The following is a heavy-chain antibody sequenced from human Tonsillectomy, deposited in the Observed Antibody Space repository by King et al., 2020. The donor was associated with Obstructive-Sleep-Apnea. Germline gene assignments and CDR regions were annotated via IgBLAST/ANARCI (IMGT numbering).Heavy chain of an antibody. J-gene: IGHJ5*02. V-gene: IGHV3-48*04. CDR3: ARDALDDDVLTGLP. CDR1: RFTFSSYS. Sequence: EVQLVESGGGLVQPGGSLRLSCAASRFTFSSYSMNWVRQAPGKGLEWVSYISSNNSTIYYADSVKGRFTISRDNAKNSLNLQMTSLRAEDTAVYYCARDALDDDVLTGLPWGQGTLVTVSS. D-gene: IGHD3-9*01. CDR2: ISSNNSTI.